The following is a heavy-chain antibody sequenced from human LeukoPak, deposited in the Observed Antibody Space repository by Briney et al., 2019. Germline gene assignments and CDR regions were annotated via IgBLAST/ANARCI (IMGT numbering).Heavy chain of an antibody. J-gene: IGHJ4*02. CDR1: GDSVSSISAA. CDR2: TYYRSRWHT. Sequence: SQTLSLTCAISGDSVSSISAAWNWIRQSPSRGLEWLGRTYYRSRWHTDYAASVESRTIIKSDTCKNQISLQLNSVIPEDTAVYYCARYKAVADMNYFDYWGQGTLVTVAS. CDR3: ARYKAVADMNYFDY. V-gene: IGHV6-1*01. D-gene: IGHD6-19*01.